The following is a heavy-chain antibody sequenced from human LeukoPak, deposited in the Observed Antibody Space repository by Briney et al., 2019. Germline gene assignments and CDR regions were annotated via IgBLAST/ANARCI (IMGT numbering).Heavy chain of an antibody. V-gene: IGHV4-31*03. Sequence: SETLSLTCTVSGASISSGTYYWSWIRQLPGKGLDWIGCILSSGSTYQNPSLKSRVTISVDTSENQFSLKLNSVTAADTAVYYYARDYYVRNPGYYFDYWGQGILLTVSS. J-gene: IGHJ4*02. CDR2: ILSSGST. CDR3: ARDYYVRNPGYYFDY. D-gene: IGHD4-23*01. CDR1: GASISSGTYY.